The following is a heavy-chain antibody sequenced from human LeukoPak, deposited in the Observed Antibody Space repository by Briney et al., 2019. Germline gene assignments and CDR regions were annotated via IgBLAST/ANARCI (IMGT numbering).Heavy chain of an antibody. V-gene: IGHV1-69*05. CDR2: IIPIFGTV. CDR3: ANGGGGSGNYYYFDY. CDR1: GGTFSSYA. D-gene: IGHD3-10*01. Sequence: SVKVSCKASGGTFSSYAFSWVRQAPGQGLEWMGGIIPIFGTVNNAQKFQGGVTITTDESTSTAYMELSSLRSEDTAVYYCANGGGGSGNYYYFDYWGQGTLVTVSS. J-gene: IGHJ4*02.